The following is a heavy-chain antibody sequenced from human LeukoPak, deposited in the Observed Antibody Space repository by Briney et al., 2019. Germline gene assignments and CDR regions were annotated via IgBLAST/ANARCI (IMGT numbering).Heavy chain of an antibody. V-gene: IGHV3-21*01. CDR2: ISSSSSYI. J-gene: IGHJ4*02. D-gene: IGHD6-13*01. CDR3: ARDWSIAAAGTPL. Sequence: PGRSLRLSCAASGFTFSSYGMHWVRQAPGKGLEWVSSISSSSSYIYYADSVKGRFTISRDNAKNSLYLQMNSLRAEDTAVYYCARDWSIAAAGTPLWGQGTLVTVSS. CDR1: GFTFSSYG.